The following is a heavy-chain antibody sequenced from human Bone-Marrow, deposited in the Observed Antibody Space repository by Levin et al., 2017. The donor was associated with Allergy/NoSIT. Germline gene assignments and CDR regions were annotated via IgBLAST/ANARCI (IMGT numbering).Heavy chain of an antibody. CDR2: ISYDGSNE. J-gene: IGHJ6*02. Sequence: GESLKISCVASGFTFTDHSMHWVRQAPGTRLEWVALISYDGSNEFYGDSVKGRFTISRDNSKNTLFLQMTSLRPEDTGVYYCARGAAAFYGMDVWGQGTTVTVSS. V-gene: IGHV3-30*04. D-gene: IGHD2-2*01. CDR3: ARGAAAFYGMDV. CDR1: GFTFTDHS.